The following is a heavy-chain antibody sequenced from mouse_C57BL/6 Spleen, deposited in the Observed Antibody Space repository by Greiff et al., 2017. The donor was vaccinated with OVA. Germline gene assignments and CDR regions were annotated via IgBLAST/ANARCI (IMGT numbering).Heavy chain of an antibody. J-gene: IGHJ4*01. CDR1: GYTFTSYN. V-gene: IGHV1-12*01. CDR3: SKERNRYAMDY. CDR2: LYPGNGDT. Sequence: LQQSGAELVRPGASVKMSCKASGYTFTSYNMHWVKQTPRQGLEWIGALYPGNGDTYYNQKFKGKATLTVDKSSSTAYMQLSSLTSEDSAVYFFSKERNRYAMDYWGQGTSVTVSS.